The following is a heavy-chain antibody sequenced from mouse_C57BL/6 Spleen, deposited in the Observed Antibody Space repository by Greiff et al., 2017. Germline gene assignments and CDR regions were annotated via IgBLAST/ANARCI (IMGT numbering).Heavy chain of an antibody. Sequence: ESGGGLVKPGGSLKLSCAASGFTFSDYGMHWVRQAPEKGLEWVAYISSGSSTIYYADTVKGRFTISRDNAKNTLFLQMTSLRSEDTAMYYCARCYYYGSSWFAYWGQGTLVTVSA. J-gene: IGHJ3*01. CDR3: ARCYYYGSSWFAY. CDR1: GFTFSDYG. CDR2: ISSGSSTI. V-gene: IGHV5-17*01. D-gene: IGHD1-1*01.